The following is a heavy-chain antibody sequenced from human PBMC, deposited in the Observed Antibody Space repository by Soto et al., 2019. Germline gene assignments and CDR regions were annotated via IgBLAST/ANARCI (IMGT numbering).Heavy chain of an antibody. CDR2: IVVGSGNT. CDR3: AAGLRGYYDSSGYYYPGAFDI. J-gene: IGHJ3*02. D-gene: IGHD3-22*01. V-gene: IGHV1-58*02. CDR1: GYTFTSYG. Sequence: SVKVSCKASGYTFTSYGISWVRQAPGQRLEWIGWIVVGSGNTNYAQKFQERVTITRDMSTSTAYMELSSLRSEDTAVYYCAAGLRGYYDSSGYYYPGAFDIWGQGTMVTVSS.